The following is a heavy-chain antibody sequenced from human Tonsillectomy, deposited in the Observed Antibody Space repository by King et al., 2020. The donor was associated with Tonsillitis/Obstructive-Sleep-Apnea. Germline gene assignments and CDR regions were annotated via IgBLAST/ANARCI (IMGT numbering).Heavy chain of an antibody. D-gene: IGHD2-2*01. Sequence: QLVQSGAEVKKPGESLKISCKGSGYSFTSYWIAWVRQMPGKGLEWMGIIYPDDSDTRYSPSFQVQVTISADKSISTAYLQWSSLKASDTAMYYCARGSTDYYYYMDVWGKGTTVTVSS. V-gene: IGHV5-51*01. CDR2: IYPDDSDT. CDR1: GYSFTSYW. CDR3: ARGSTDYYYYMDV. J-gene: IGHJ6*03.